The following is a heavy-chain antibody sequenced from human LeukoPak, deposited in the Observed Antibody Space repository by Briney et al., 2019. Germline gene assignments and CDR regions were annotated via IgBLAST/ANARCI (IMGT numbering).Heavy chain of an antibody. J-gene: IGHJ4*02. CDR2: IYHSGST. CDR3: ARAEEYCSSTSCSFDY. CDR1: GGSLSSGGYY. D-gene: IGHD2-2*01. Sequence: SETLSLTCTVSGGSLSSGGYYWSWIRQPPGKGLEWIGYIYHSGSTYYNPSLKSRVTISVDRSKNQFSLKLSSVTAADTAVYYCARAEEYCSSTSCSFDYWGQGTLVTVSS. V-gene: IGHV4-30-2*01.